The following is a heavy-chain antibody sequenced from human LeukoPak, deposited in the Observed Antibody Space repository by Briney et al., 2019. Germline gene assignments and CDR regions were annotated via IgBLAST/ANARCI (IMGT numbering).Heavy chain of an antibody. D-gene: IGHD1-26*01. Sequence: GGSLRLSCAASGFAFSTYSMNWVRQAPGKGLEWVSYIRSDSTIINYAESVTGRFTISRDNAKNSLYLQMNSLRAEDTAVYFCARVQAGKWDFDFWGQGTLVTVSS. V-gene: IGHV3-48*01. CDR1: GFAFSTYS. J-gene: IGHJ4*02. CDR2: IRSDSTII. CDR3: ARVQAGKWDFDF.